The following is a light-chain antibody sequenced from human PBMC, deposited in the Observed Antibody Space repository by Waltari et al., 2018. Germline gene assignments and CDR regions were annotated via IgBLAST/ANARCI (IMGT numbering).Light chain of an antibody. CDR3: AVWDDSLNGWV. Sequence: QSVLAQPPSASGTPGQRVTISCSGSSSNIGTNPVSWYPHLPGTAPKLLIYSNNQRPSGVPDRISGSKSCTSASLSISGLQSDDETDYYCAVWDDSLNGWVFGGGTKLTVL. CDR2: SNN. CDR1: SSNIGTNP. J-gene: IGLJ3*02. V-gene: IGLV1-44*01.